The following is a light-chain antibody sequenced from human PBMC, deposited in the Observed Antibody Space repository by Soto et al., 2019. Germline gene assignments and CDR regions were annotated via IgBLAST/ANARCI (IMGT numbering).Light chain of an antibody. CDR3: QSYDSSLSASVV. CDR1: SSNIGAGYD. J-gene: IGLJ2*01. Sequence: QSLLTQRPSVSGAPGQRVTISCTGSSSNIGAGYDVHWYQQLPGTAPKLLIYGNSNRPSGVPDRFSGSKSGTSASLAITGLQAEDEADYYCQSYDSSLSASVVFGGGTKLTVL. CDR2: GNS. V-gene: IGLV1-40*01.